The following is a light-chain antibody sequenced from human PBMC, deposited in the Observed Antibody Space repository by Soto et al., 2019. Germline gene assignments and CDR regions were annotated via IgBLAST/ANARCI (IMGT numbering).Light chain of an antibody. Sequence: EIVMTQSPATLSVSPGERATLSCRASQSISSNLAWYQQNPGRAPRLLIYGASTRATGIPARFSGSGSGTEFTLTISSLQSEDFAVYYCQQYHNWPPWTFGQGTKVEIK. CDR2: GAS. J-gene: IGKJ1*01. CDR1: QSISSN. V-gene: IGKV3-15*01. CDR3: QQYHNWPPWT.